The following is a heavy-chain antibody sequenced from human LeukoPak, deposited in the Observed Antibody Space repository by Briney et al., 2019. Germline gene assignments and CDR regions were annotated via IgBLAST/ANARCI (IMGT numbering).Heavy chain of an antibody. J-gene: IGHJ6*02. D-gene: IGHD5-18*01. CDR2: INHSGST. CDR1: GGSFSGYY. V-gene: IGHV4-34*01. Sequence: PSETLSLTCAVYGGSFSGYYWSWIRQPPGKGLEWIGEINHSGSTNYNPSLKSRVTISVDTSKNQFSLKLSSVTAAGTAVYYCARGNSSRGYSYGPSTYGMDVWGQGTTVTVSS. CDR3: ARGNSSRGYSYGPSTYGMDV.